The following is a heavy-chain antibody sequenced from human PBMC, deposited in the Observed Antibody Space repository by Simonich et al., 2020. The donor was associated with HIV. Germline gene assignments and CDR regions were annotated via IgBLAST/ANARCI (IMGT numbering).Heavy chain of an antibody. D-gene: IGHD1-26*01. CDR2: INHSGST. CDR1: NGSISNYY. J-gene: IGHJ5*02. Sequence: QVQLQESGPGLVKPSDTLSLTCTVSNGSISNYYWSWIRQPPGKGLEWIGEINHSGSTNNNPSLKSRVTISVDTSKNQFSLKLSSVTAADTAVYYCARHTIMLIVGASSVDWFDPWGQGTLVTVSS. V-gene: IGHV4-59*08. CDR3: ARHTIMLIVGASSVDWFDP.